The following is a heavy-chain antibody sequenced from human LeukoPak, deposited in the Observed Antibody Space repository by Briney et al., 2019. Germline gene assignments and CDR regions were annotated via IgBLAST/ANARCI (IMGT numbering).Heavy chain of an antibody. D-gene: IGHD5-18*01. CDR2: IYYSGST. V-gene: IGHV4-59*01. J-gene: IGHJ4*02. Sequence: SETLSLTCTVSGGSISSYYWSWIRQPPGKGLEWIGYIYYSGSTNYNPSLKSRVTISVDTSKNQFSLKLSSVTAADTAMYYCARLIRGYSYGNFDYWGQGTLVTVSS. CDR3: ARLIRGYSYGNFDY. CDR1: GGSISSYY.